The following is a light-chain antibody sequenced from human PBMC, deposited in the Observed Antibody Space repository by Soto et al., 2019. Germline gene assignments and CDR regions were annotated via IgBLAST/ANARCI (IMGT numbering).Light chain of an antibody. CDR3: QQYATPPRT. CDR1: ESINNNY. J-gene: IGKJ1*01. Sequence: ENVLTQSPGTLSLSPGEEATLSCRANESINNNYLAWYQQIPGQPPRLLIYAASSRATGIPDRFSGRGSGTDFTLTISRLEPEDFSVYYCQQYATPPRTFGQGTKVEIK. CDR2: AAS. V-gene: IGKV3-20*01.